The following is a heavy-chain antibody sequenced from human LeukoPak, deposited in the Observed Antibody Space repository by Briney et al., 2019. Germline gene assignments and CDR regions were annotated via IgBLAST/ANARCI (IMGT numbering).Heavy chain of an antibody. CDR2: IYHSEST. D-gene: IGHD4-23*01. Sequence: SETLSLTCTVSGGSISSSYCSWIRQPPGKGLEWIGYIYHSESTNYNPSLKSRVTISVDTSKNQFSLKLSSATAADTAVYYCARQAGGTSGPFDYWGQGTLVTVSS. J-gene: IGHJ4*02. V-gene: IGHV4-59*08. CDR3: ARQAGGTSGPFDY. CDR1: GGSISSSY.